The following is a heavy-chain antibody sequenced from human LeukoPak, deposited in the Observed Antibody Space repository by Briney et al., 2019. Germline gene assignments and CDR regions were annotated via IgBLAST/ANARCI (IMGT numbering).Heavy chain of an antibody. V-gene: IGHV4-59*01. Sequence: PSETLSLTCTVSGGSITNYYWSWIRQPPGKGLEWIGYMSYSGSTNYNPSLNSPVSISVDTSKNQFSLKLSSVTAADTAVYYCARVGSSSWYEYYYYYYYMDVWGKGTTVTVSS. CDR2: MSYSGST. CDR3: ARVGSSSWYEYYYYYYYMDV. D-gene: IGHD6-13*01. CDR1: GGSITNYY. J-gene: IGHJ6*03.